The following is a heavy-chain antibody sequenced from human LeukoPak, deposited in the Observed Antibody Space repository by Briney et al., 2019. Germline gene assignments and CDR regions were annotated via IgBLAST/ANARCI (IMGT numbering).Heavy chain of an antibody. J-gene: IGHJ6*02. Sequence: KTSETLSLTCTVSGGSVTSGSHYWSWVRQPPGRGLEWIGNIYYSGNANYNPSLKSRVTMSVDRSKNQPSLKLSSVTAADTAVYYCAGVQSQNYYAMDVWGPGTPVTVSS. CDR3: AGVQSQNYYAMDV. CDR2: IYYSGNA. CDR1: GGSVTSGSHY. V-gene: IGHV4-61*01.